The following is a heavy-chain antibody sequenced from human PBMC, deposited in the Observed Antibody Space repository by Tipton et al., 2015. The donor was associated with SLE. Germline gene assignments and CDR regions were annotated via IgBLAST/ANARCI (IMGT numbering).Heavy chain of an antibody. CDR1: GFTFSSYW. CDR2: INSDGSST. Sequence: SLRLSCAASGFTFSSYWMHWVRQAPGKGLVWVSRINSDGSSTSYADSVKGRFTISRDNAKNTLYLQMNSLRAEDTAVYYCARLPYYYDSSGYNCFDPWGQGTLVTVSS. D-gene: IGHD3-22*01. V-gene: IGHV3-74*01. CDR3: ARLPYYYDSSGYNCFDP. J-gene: IGHJ5*02.